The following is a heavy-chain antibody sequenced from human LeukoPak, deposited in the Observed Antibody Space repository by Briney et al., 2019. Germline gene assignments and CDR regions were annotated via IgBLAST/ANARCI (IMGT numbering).Heavy chain of an antibody. CDR3: ARARIAAPLLDY. D-gene: IGHD6-13*01. Sequence: GGSLRLSCAASGFTFSSYGMHWVRQAPGKGLEWVAVIWYDGSNKYYADSVKGRFTISRDNAKNSLYLQMNSLRVEDTAVYFCARARIAAPLLDYWGQGTLVTVSS. V-gene: IGHV3-33*01. CDR2: IWYDGSNK. CDR1: GFTFSSYG. J-gene: IGHJ4*02.